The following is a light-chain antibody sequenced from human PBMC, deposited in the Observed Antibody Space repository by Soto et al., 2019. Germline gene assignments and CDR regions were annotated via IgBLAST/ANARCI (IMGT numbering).Light chain of an antibody. Sequence: QSVLTQPRSVSGSPGQSVTISCTGTSSDVGGYNYVPWYQQHPGKAPKLMIYDVSKRPSGVPDRFSGSKSGNTASLTISGLQAEDEADYYCSSYTSSSTLVFGTGTKLTVL. J-gene: IGLJ1*01. CDR1: SSDVGGYNY. CDR3: SSYTSSSTLV. CDR2: DVS. V-gene: IGLV2-11*01.